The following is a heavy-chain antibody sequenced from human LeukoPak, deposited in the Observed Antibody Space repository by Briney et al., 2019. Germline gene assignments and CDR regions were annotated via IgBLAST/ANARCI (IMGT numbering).Heavy chain of an antibody. Sequence: GGSLRLSCAASGFTFSSYAMSWVRQAPGRGLEWVAGISAGGGSTYYADSVKGRFTISRDNSKNMLYLQLNSLRAEDTAVYYCAKGDPPTYYDILTGQDYWGQGTLVTVSS. CDR1: GFTFSSYA. V-gene: IGHV3-23*01. J-gene: IGHJ4*02. D-gene: IGHD3-9*01. CDR2: ISAGGGST. CDR3: AKGDPPTYYDILTGQDY.